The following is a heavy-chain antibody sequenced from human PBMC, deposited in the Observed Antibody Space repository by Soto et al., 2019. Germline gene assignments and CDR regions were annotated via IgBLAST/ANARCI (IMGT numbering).Heavy chain of an antibody. V-gene: IGHV1-18*01. D-gene: IGHD4-17*01. Sequence: GASVKVSCKASGYTFTSYGISWVRQAPGQGLEWMGWISAYNGNTNYAQKLQGRVTMTTDTSTSTAYMELRSLRSDDTAVYYCARVRGDYDLGEFDYWGQGTLVTVSS. CDR2: ISAYNGNT. J-gene: IGHJ4*02. CDR1: GYTFTSYG. CDR3: ARVRGDYDLGEFDY.